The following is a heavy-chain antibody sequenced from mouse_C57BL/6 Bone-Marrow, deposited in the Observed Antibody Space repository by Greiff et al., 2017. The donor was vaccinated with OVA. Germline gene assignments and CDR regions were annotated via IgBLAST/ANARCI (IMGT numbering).Heavy chain of an antibody. V-gene: IGHV2-2*01. CDR3: ASYDYDPYYYAMDY. D-gene: IGHD2-4*01. CDR2: IWSGGST. CDR1: GFSLTSYG. Sequence: VQLVESGPGLVQPSQSLSITCTVSGFSLTSYGVHWVRQSPGKGLEWLGVIWSGGSTDYNAAFISRLSISKDNSKSQVFFKMNSLQADDTAIYYCASYDYDPYYYAMDYWGQGTSVTVSS. J-gene: IGHJ4*01.